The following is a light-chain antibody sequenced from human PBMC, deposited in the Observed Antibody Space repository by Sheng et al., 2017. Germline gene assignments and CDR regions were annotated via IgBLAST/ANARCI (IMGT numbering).Light chain of an antibody. Sequence: QSVLTQPASVSGSLGQSITISCTGTSSDVGGYDFVSWYQQHPGKAPKFMIYDVSNRPSGVSDRFSGSKSGNTASLTISGLQAEDEADYYCASFRTGNTWVFGGGTKLTVL. CDR3: ASFRTGNTWV. CDR1: SSDVGGYDF. V-gene: IGLV2-14*01. J-gene: IGLJ3*02. CDR2: DVS.